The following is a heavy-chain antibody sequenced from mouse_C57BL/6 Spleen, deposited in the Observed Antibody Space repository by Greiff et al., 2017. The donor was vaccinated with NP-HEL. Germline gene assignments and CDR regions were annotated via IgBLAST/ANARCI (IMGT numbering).Heavy chain of an antibody. Sequence: QVQLKQSGPGLVQPSQSLSITCTVSGFSLTSYGVHWVRQSPGKGLEWLGVIWSGGSTDYNAAFISRLSISKDNSKSQVFFKMNSLQADDTAIYYCAREGNWDGTLFAYWGQGTLVTVSA. CDR1: GFSLTSYG. V-gene: IGHV2-2*01. CDR3: AREGNWDGTLFAY. CDR2: IWSGGST. D-gene: IGHD4-1*01. J-gene: IGHJ3*01.